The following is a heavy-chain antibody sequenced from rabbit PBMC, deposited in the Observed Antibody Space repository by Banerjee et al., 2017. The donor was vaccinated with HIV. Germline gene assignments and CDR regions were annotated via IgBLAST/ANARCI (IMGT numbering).Heavy chain of an antibody. CDR2: IYTGGGTT. CDR1: GFSFSSGYY. D-gene: IGHD7-1*01. CDR3: ARIVTAGYNGYDAFDP. Sequence: QQLVESGGGLVKPGASLTLTCKASGFSFSSGYYMYWVRQAPGKGLEWIGCIYTGGGTTYYASWAKGRFTISKTSSTTVTLQMTSLTAADTATYFCARIVTAGYNGYDAFDPWGPGTLVTVS. J-gene: IGHJ2*01. V-gene: IGHV1S40*01.